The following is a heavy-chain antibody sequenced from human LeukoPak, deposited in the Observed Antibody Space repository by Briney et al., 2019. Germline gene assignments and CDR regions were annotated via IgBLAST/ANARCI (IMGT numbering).Heavy chain of an antibody. CDR1: GGSFSGYY. Sequence: SETLSLTCAVYGGSFSGYYWSWIRQPPGKGLEWIGEINHGGSTNYNPSLKSRVTISVGTPKNQFSLKLSSVTAADTAVYYCASMAVPAATPWGQGTLVTVSS. J-gene: IGHJ5*02. V-gene: IGHV4-34*01. CDR2: INHGGST. CDR3: ASMAVPAATP. D-gene: IGHD2-2*01.